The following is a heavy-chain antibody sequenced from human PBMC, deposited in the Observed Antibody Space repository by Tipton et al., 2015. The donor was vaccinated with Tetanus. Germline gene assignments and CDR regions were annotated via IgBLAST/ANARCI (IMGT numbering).Heavy chain of an antibody. CDR3: ARDQARGARGWNYFDY. J-gene: IGHJ4*02. V-gene: IGHV4-31*01. Sequence: GLVKPSQTLSLTCTVSGGSISSGGYYWSWIRQHTGKGLEWIGDIYSSGSTYPNPSLKGLVTISVDTSKNQFSLKLNSVTVADTAVYYCARDQARGARGWNYFDYWGLGTLVTVSS. CDR1: GGSISSGGYY. CDR2: IYSSGST. D-gene: IGHD1-26*01.